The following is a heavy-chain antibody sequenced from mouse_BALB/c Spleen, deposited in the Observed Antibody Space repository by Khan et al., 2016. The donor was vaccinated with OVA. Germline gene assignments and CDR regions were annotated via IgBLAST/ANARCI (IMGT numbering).Heavy chain of an antibody. Sequence: EVELVESGGDLVKPGGSLKLSCAASGFTFSTYGMSWVRQTPDKRLEWVAALSSGGSYTYYPDSVKGRFIISRDNATNTLYLQMSSLKSEATAMYYCTRLAYYYNSEGFAYWGQGTLVTVSA. D-gene: IGHD1-1*01. V-gene: IGHV5-6*01. CDR1: GFTFSTYG. CDR2: LSSGGSYT. CDR3: TRLAYYYNSEGFAY. J-gene: IGHJ3*01.